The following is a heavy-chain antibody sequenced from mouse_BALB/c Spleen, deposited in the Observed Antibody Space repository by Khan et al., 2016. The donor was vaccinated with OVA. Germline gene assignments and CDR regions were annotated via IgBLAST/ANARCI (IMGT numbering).Heavy chain of an antibody. V-gene: IGHV5-17*02. Sequence: EVQLQESGGGLVQPGGSRKLSCAASGFTFSRFGIHWVRQAPEKGLEWVAYISSGSSTIYYADTVKGRFTISRDNPKNTLFLQMTSLRSEDTAMYYCARDYNFDYWGQGTALTVSS. J-gene: IGHJ2*01. CDR2: ISSGSSTI. CDR3: ARDYNFDY. D-gene: IGHD2-4*01. CDR1: GFTFSRFG.